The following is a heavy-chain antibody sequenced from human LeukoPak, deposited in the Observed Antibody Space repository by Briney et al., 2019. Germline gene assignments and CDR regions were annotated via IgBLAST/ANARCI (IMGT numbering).Heavy chain of an antibody. D-gene: IGHD6-19*01. Sequence: PSETLSLTCTVSGGSISSRSYYWGWIRQPPGKGLEWIGSIYYSGSTYYNASLKSRVTTSVDTSKNRFSLKLTSVTAADTAVYYCAIQRLDGTDVWGQGITVTVSS. J-gene: IGHJ6*02. CDR3: AIQRLDGTDV. V-gene: IGHV4-39*01. CDR2: IYYSGST. CDR1: GGSISSRSYY.